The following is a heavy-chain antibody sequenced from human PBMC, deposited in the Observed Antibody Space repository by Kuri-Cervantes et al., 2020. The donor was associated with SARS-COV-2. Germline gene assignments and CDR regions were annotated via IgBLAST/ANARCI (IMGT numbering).Heavy chain of an antibody. CDR3: ARGDYYDSSGYYLHYFDY. CDR1: GFTFSSYW. D-gene: IGHD3-22*01. J-gene: IGHJ4*02. V-gene: IGHV3-7*03. Sequence: GESLKSSCAASGFTFSSYWMSWVRQAPGKGLEWVANINQDGSEKYYVDSVKGRFTISRDNAKNSLYLQVNSLRAEDTALYYCARGDYYDSSGYYLHYFDYWGQGTLVTVSS. CDR2: INQDGSEK.